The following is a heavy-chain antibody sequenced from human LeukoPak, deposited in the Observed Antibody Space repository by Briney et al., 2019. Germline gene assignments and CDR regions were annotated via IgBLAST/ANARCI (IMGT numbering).Heavy chain of an antibody. CDR2: INPNSGGA. D-gene: IGHD3-9*01. Sequence: ASVKVSCKASGYTFTGYYMHWVRQAPGQGLEWMGWINPNSGGANYAQKLQGRVTVTTDTSTSTAYMELRSLRSDDTAVYYCARDGELRYFDWLFPPDYYYYYMDVWGKGTTVTISS. CDR3: ARDGELRYFDWLFPPDYYYYYMDV. J-gene: IGHJ6*03. V-gene: IGHV1-2*02. CDR1: GYTFTGYY.